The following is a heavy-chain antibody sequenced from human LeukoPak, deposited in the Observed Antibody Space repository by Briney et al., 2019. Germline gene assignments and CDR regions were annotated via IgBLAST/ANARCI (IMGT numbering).Heavy chain of an antibody. CDR2: NRSKANSYAT. CDR1: EFTFSGSA. J-gene: IGHJ4*02. D-gene: IGHD2-15*01. Sequence: GGSLRLSCAATEFTFSGSAMHWVRQATGKGLEWVGRNRSKANSYATAYAASVKGRFTISRDDSKNTAYLQMNSLKTEDTAVYYCTRGSLDYWGQGTLVTVSS. CDR3: TRGSLDY. V-gene: IGHV3-73*01.